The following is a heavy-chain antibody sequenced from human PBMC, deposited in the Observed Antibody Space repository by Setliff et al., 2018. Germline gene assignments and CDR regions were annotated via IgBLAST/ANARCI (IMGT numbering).Heavy chain of an antibody. CDR2: MYYSGST. CDR1: GGSISSGSYY. D-gene: IGHD4-17*01. Sequence: PSETLSLTCSVSGGSISSGSYYWGWIRQSPGKGLEWIGSMYYSGSTYYNPSLKGRVTLSVDTTKNQFSLKLTSMTAADTAVYFCARLPRTVTHFDYWGQGALVTVSS. CDR3: ARLPRTVTHFDY. V-gene: IGHV4-39*07. J-gene: IGHJ4*02.